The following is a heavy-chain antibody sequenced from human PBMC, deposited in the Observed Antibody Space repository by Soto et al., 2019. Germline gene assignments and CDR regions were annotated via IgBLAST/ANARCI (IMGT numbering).Heavy chain of an antibody. D-gene: IGHD5-12*01. CDR1: GFTFSSYS. Sequence: GGSLRLSCAASGFTFSSYSMNWVRQAPGKGLEWVSYISSSSSAIYYADSVKGRFTISRDNAKNSLYLQMNSLRDEDTAVYYCARGGDIIVARDYGMDVWGQGTTVTVSS. J-gene: IGHJ6*02. CDR2: ISSSSSAI. V-gene: IGHV3-48*02. CDR3: ARGGDIIVARDYGMDV.